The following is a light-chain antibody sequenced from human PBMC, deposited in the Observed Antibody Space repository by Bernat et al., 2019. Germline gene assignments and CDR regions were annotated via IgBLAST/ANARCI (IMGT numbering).Light chain of an antibody. CDR3: QQYNSYPAGLT. CDR2: KAS. J-gene: IGKJ4*01. CDR1: QSISSW. V-gene: IGKV1-5*03. Sequence: DIQMTQSPSTLSASVGDRVTITCRASQSISSWLAWYQQKPGKAPKLLIYKASSLESGVPSRFSGSGSGTAFTITISSLQPDDFATYYCQQYNSYPAGLTFGGGTKVEIK.